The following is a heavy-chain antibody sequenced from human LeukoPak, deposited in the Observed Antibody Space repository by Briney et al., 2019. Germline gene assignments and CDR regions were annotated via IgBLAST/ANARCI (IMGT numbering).Heavy chain of an antibody. D-gene: IGHD1-7*01. Sequence: SVKVSCKASGGTFSSYAISWVRQAPGQGLEWMGGIIPIFGTANYAQKFQGRVTITADESTCTAYMELSSLRSEDTAVYYCARYNWNYNKGPAGYYFDYWGQGTLVTVSS. J-gene: IGHJ4*02. CDR2: IIPIFGTA. CDR3: ARYNWNYNKGPAGYYFDY. V-gene: IGHV1-69*01. CDR1: GGTFSSYA.